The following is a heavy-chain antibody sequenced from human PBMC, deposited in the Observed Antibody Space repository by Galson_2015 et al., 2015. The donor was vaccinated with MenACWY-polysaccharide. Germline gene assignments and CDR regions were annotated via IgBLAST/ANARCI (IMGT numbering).Heavy chain of an antibody. J-gene: IGHJ3*01. CDR2: INAGNGNT. Sequence: SVKVSCKASGYTFTTYTMHWVRQAPGQRPEWMGWINAGNGNTKYSQKFQGRVTISRDTSANTAYMELSSLRSEDTAVYYCARDKAGGRWDAFDFWGQGTMVTVSS. D-gene: IGHD2-15*01. CDR3: ARDKAGGRWDAFDF. CDR1: GYTFTTYT. V-gene: IGHV1-3*01.